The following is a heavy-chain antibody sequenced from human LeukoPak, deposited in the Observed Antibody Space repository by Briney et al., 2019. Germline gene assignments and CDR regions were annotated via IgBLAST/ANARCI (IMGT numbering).Heavy chain of an antibody. J-gene: IGHJ5*02. Sequence: SETLSLTCTVSGGSISSGGYYWSWIRQHPGKGLEWIGYIYYSGSTYYNPSLKSRVTISVDTSKNQFSLKLSSVTAADTAVYYCARCWRPLNSSGWYWFDPWGQGTLVTVSS. CDR2: IYYSGST. CDR1: GGSISSGGYY. CDR3: ARCWRPLNSSGWYWFDP. D-gene: IGHD6-19*01. V-gene: IGHV4-31*03.